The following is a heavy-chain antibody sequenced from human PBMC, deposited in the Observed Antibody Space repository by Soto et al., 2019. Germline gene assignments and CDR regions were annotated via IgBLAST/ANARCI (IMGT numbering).Heavy chain of an antibody. CDR1: GFTFSSYS. D-gene: IGHD3-22*01. J-gene: IGHJ4*02. CDR2: ISSSSSTI. V-gene: IGHV3-48*02. CDR3: ARGTNYYDSSGYYY. Sequence: GGSLRLSCAASGFTFSSYSMNWVRQAPGKGLEWVSYISSSSSTIYYADSVKGRFTISRDNAKNSLYLQMNSLRDEDTAVYYCARGTNYYDSSGYYYWGQGTLVTVSS.